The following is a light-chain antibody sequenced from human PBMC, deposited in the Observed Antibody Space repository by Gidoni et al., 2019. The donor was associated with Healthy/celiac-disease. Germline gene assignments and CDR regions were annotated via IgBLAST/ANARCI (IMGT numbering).Light chain of an antibody. CDR3: QQYGSSPLT. CDR2: GAS. J-gene: IGKJ4*01. Sequence: EIVFPQSPGTLSLSPGESATLSCRASQSVSSSYLAWYQQKPGQAPRLLIYGASSRATGIPDRFSGSGSGTDFTLTISRLEPEDFAVYYCQQYGSSPLTFGGGTKVEIK. V-gene: IGKV3-20*01. CDR1: QSVSSSY.